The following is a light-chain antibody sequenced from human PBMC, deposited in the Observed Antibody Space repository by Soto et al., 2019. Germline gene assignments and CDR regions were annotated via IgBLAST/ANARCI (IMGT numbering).Light chain of an antibody. CDR1: SSDGDDYKD. CDR3: SSYTSTSTV. J-gene: IGLJ1*01. Sequence: QAVVTQPASVSGSPGQSITISCTGISSDGDDYKDVSWYQQHPGKAPKLMIYEVTYRPSGVSNRFSGSKSGNTASLTISGLQAEDEADYYCSSYTSTSTVFGTGTKVTVL. CDR2: EVT. V-gene: IGLV2-14*01.